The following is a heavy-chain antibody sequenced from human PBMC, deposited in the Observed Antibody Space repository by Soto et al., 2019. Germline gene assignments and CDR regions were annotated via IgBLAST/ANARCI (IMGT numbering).Heavy chain of an antibody. Sequence: SETLSLTCTVSGGSISSYYWSWIRQPPGKGLEWIGYIYYSGSTNYNPSLKSRVTISVDTSKNQFSLKLSSVTAADTAVYYCARRFSAAAGDAFDIWGQGTMVTVSS. J-gene: IGHJ3*02. CDR3: ARRFSAAAGDAFDI. V-gene: IGHV4-59*08. CDR1: GGSISSYY. D-gene: IGHD6-13*01. CDR2: IYYSGST.